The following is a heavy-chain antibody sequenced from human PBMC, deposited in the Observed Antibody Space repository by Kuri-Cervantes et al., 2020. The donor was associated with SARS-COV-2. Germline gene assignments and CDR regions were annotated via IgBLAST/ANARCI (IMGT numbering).Heavy chain of an antibody. Sequence: GEFLKISCAASGFTFSSYGMHWVRQAPGKGLEWVAFIRYDGSNKYYADSVKGRFTISRDNSKNTLYLQMNSLRAEDTAVYYCAKDESAWEWYYYYYMDVWGKGTTVTVSS. J-gene: IGHJ6*03. CDR1: GFTFSSYG. CDR3: AKDESAWEWYYYYYMDV. CDR2: IRYDGSNK. D-gene: IGHD1-26*01. V-gene: IGHV3-30*02.